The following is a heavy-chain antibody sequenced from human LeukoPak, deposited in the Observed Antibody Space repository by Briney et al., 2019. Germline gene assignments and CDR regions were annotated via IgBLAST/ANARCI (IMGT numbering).Heavy chain of an antibody. CDR1: GGSISSYY. V-gene: IGHV4-59*01. CDR2: IYYSGST. D-gene: IGHD3-10*01. CDR3: ARAPRRKITGGLWEVRGEGPDAFDI. J-gene: IGHJ3*02. Sequence: SETLSLTCTVSGGSISSYYWSWIRQPPAKELEWIGYIYYSGSTNYNPSLKSRVTTSLDTSKNQFSLKLSSVTAADTGVYYCARAPRRKITGGLWEVRGEGPDAFDIWGQGTMVTVSS.